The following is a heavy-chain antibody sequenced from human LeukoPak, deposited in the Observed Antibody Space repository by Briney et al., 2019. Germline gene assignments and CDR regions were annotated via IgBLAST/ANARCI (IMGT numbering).Heavy chain of an antibody. Sequence: SETLSLTCTVSGGSISSYYWSWIRQPPGKGLEWIGYIYYSGSTNYNPSLKSRVTISVDTSKNQFSLKLSSVTAADTAVYYCATTGAYYDFWSGYSYYFDYWGQGTLVTVSS. V-gene: IGHV4-59*01. J-gene: IGHJ4*02. CDR3: ATTGAYYDFWSGYSYYFDY. D-gene: IGHD3-3*01. CDR1: GGSISSYY. CDR2: IYYSGST.